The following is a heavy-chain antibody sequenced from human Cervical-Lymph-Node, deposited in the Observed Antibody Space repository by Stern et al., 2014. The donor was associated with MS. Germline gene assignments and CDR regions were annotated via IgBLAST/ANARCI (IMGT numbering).Heavy chain of an antibody. CDR1: GFTFSSYG. CDR2: ISYDGSDT. V-gene: IGHV3-30*18. J-gene: IGHJ4*02. Sequence: VHLVESGGGVVQPGRSLRLTCTVSGFTFSSYGMHWVRQAQGKGLEWVPVISYDGSDTYYAESVKGRFTISRDNTKNTLYLEMRRLRREDTAVYYCVKRGITEVRGVRLGDYWGPGTLVIVSS. D-gene: IGHD3-10*01. CDR3: VKRGITEVRGVRLGDY.